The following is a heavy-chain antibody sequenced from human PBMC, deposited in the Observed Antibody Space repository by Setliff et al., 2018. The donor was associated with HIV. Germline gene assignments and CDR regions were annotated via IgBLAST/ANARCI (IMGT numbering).Heavy chain of an antibody. CDR3: ARDPRPKFWSGNSPFDY. CDR2: ISSISTYI. D-gene: IGHD3-3*01. V-gene: IGHV3-21*01. CDR1: GASISSNS. J-gene: IGHJ4*02. Sequence: PSETLSLTCSVSGASISSNSYYWGWIRQPPGKGLEWVSSISSISTYIYYADSVKGRFTISRDNAKNSLYLQMNSLRAEDTAVYYCARDPRPKFWSGNSPFDYWGQGTLVTVSS.